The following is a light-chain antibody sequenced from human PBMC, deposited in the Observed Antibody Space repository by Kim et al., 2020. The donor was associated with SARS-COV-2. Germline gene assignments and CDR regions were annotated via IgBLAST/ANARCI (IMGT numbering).Light chain of an antibody. Sequence: GQSVPISCTGTSSGVGCYNYVSWYQQHPGKAPKLMIYEVSKRPSGVPDRFSGSKSGNTASLTVSGLQAEDEADYYCSSYAGSNNLVFGGGTQLTVL. V-gene: IGLV2-8*01. J-gene: IGLJ2*01. CDR1: SSGVGCYNY. CDR2: EVS. CDR3: SSYAGSNNLV.